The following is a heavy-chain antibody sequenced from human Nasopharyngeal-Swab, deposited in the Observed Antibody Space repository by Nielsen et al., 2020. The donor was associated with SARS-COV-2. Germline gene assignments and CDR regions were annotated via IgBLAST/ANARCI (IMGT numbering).Heavy chain of an antibody. CDR1: GYIFTSYD. CDR2: IGAYNGNT. V-gene: IGHV1-18*01. CDR3: ARHGVAEDY. J-gene: IGHJ4*02. D-gene: IGHD3-3*01. Sequence: SVQVSCQASGYIFTSYDISWVRQARGQGLEWMGWIGAYNGNTNYAQKFHDRVTMTTDTSTSTVYMELRSLRPDDTAVYYCARHGVAEDYWGQGTLVTVSS.